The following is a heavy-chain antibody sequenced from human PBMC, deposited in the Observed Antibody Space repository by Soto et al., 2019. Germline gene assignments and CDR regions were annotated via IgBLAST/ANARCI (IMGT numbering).Heavy chain of an antibody. CDR2: ISSSSTI. Sequence: GVLRLSCAASGFTFSSYSMNWVRQAPGKGLEWVSYISSSSTIYYADSVKGRFTISRDNAKNSLYLQMNSLRAEDTAVYYCARSDVTISHFDYWGQGTLVTVSS. V-gene: IGHV3-48*01. D-gene: IGHD3-9*01. J-gene: IGHJ4*02. CDR3: ARSDVTISHFDY. CDR1: GFTFSSYS.